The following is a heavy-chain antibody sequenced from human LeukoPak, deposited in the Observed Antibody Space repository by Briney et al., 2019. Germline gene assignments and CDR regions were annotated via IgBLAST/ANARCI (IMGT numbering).Heavy chain of an antibody. Sequence: ASVKVSCKASGYTFTVYYMHWVRQAPGQGLEWMGWINPNSGGTNYAQKFQGRVTMTRDTSISTAYMELSRLRSDDTAVYSGDSFGQRGGESGGGDYDYWGQGTLVTVSS. CDR1: GYTFTVYY. CDR3: DSFGQRGGESGGGDYDY. J-gene: IGHJ4*02. CDR2: INPNSGGT. V-gene: IGHV1-2*02. D-gene: IGHD3-10*01.